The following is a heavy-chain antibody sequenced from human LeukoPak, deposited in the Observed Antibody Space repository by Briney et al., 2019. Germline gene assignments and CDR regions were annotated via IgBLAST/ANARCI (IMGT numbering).Heavy chain of an antibody. D-gene: IGHD5-18*01. Sequence: GGSLRLSCAASGFTFSSYAMHWVRQAPGKGLEYVSAISSNGGSTYYANSVKGRFTISRDNSKNTVDLHMGSLRAEDTAVYYCAIGGYSYGYLAEWFDPWGQGTLVTVSS. CDR2: ISSNGGST. CDR1: GFTFSSYA. J-gene: IGHJ5*02. CDR3: AIGGYSYGYLAEWFDP. V-gene: IGHV3-64*01.